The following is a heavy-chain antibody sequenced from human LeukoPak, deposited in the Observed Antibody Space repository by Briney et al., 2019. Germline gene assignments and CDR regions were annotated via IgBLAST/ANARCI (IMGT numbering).Heavy chain of an antibody. Sequence: SETLSLTCAVYGGSFSGYYWSWIRQPPGKGLEWIGEINHSGSTNYNPSLKSRVTISVDKSKNQFSLKLNSLTAADTAVYYCATIYGSANRRPNWGQGTLVTVSS. CDR1: GGSFSGYY. D-gene: IGHD3-10*01. V-gene: IGHV4-34*01. CDR2: INHSGST. J-gene: IGHJ4*02. CDR3: ATIYGSANRRPN.